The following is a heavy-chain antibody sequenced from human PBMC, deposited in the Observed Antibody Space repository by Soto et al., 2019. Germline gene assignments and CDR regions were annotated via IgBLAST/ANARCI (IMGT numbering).Heavy chain of an antibody. CDR3: ARMIFGPNVHYFDY. J-gene: IGHJ4*02. CDR2: IDWDDEN. CDR1: GFSLSTSKMC. Sequence: SGPTLVNPTQTLTLTCTFSGFSLSTSKMCVSWIRQPPGKALEWLARIDWDDENYYNTSLKTRLTVSKDTSKNQVLLKMPDMDPVDTATYSCARMIFGPNVHYFDYWGQGTLVTVSS. D-gene: IGHD3-3*01. V-gene: IGHV2-70*11.